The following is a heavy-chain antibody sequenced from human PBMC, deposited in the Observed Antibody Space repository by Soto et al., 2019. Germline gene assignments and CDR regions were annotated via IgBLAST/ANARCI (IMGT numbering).Heavy chain of an antibody. Sequence: QVHLVQSGAEVKKPGASVKVSCKGSGYTFTSYGITWVRQAPGQGLEWMGWISAHNGNTDYAQKLQGRVTVTRDTSTSSAYMELRSLRSDDTAVYYCARGRYGDYWGQGALVTVSS. CDR3: ARGRYGDY. V-gene: IGHV1-18*01. CDR1: GYTFTSYG. D-gene: IGHD1-1*01. CDR2: ISAHNGNT. J-gene: IGHJ4*02.